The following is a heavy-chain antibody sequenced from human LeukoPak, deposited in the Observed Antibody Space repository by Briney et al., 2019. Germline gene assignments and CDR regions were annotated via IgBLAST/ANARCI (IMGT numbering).Heavy chain of an antibody. D-gene: IGHD3-22*01. Sequence: GGSLRLSCAASGFTFSRYWMSWVRQAPGKGLEWVAVISYDGSNKYYAESVKGRFTISRDNSRNTLYLQMDSLSAEDTAVYYCVKVDTWGQGTLVTVSS. J-gene: IGHJ4*02. V-gene: IGHV3-30*18. CDR3: VKVDT. CDR1: GFTFSRYW. CDR2: ISYDGSNK.